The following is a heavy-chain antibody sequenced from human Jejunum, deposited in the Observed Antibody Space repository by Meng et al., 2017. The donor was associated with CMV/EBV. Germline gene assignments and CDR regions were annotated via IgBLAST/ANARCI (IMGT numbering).Heavy chain of an antibody. CDR2: ISISDYK. D-gene: IGHD1-26*01. J-gene: IGHJ4*02. CDR3: GRVLKGGTYLDY. Sequence: CVASAFTFSNYRLKRGRQAPGKGLEWVASISISDYKFYADSVKGRFSISRDNAKNSLYLHMSSLRGEDTAVYYCGRVLKGGTYLDYWGQGTQVTVSS. CDR1: AFTFSNYR. V-gene: IGHV3-21*06.